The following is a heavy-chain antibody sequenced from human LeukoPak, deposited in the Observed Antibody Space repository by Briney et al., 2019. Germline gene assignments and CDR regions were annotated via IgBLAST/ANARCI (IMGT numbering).Heavy chain of an antibody. CDR2: ISAYNGNT. D-gene: IGHD3-22*01. V-gene: IGHV1-18*01. CDR3: ARARNYYDSSGYNWFDP. Sequence: ASVKVSCKASGYTFTSYGISWLRQAPGLGLEWMGWISAYNGNTNYAQKLQGRVTMTTDTSTSTAYMELRSLRSDDTAVYYCARARNYYDSSGYNWFDPWGQGTLVTVSS. CDR1: GYTFTSYG. J-gene: IGHJ5*02.